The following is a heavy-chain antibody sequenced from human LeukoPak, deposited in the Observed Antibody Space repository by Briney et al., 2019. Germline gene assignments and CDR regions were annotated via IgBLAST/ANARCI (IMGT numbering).Heavy chain of an antibody. Sequence: KTSETLSLTCAVYGGSFSGYYWSWIRQPPGKGLEWIGEINHSGSTNYNPSLKSRVTISVDTSKNQFSLKLSSVTAADTAVYYCARQWFGKLGAWGQGTLVTVSS. CDR3: ARQWFGKLGA. CDR1: GGSFSGYY. V-gene: IGHV4-34*01. D-gene: IGHD3-10*01. J-gene: IGHJ5*02. CDR2: INHSGST.